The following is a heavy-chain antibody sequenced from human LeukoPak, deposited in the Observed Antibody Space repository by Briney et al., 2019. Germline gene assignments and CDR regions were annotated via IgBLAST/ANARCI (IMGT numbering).Heavy chain of an antibody. Sequence: GPVKVSCKASGYTFTGYFIHWVRQAPGQGLEWMGWINPNGGGREYAQKFQGRVNMTRDTAISTAYMELSSLTFDDTAIYYCARVGYFYGSGSQTGGYLDYWGQGTLVTVSS. V-gene: IGHV1-2*02. CDR1: GYTFTGYF. J-gene: IGHJ4*02. D-gene: IGHD3-10*01. CDR2: INPNGGGR. CDR3: ARVGYFYGSGSQTGGYLDY.